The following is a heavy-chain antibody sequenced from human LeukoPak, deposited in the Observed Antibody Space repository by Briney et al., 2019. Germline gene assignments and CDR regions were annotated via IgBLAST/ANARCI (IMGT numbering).Heavy chain of an antibody. CDR3: ARDRNGVYYYYYMDV. J-gene: IGHJ6*03. CDR2: INPNSGGT. Sequence: ASVKVSCKASGYTFTSYYMHWVRQAPGQGLEWMGWINPNSGGTNYAQKFQGRVTMTRDTSISTAYMELSGLRSDDTAVYYCARDRNGVYYYYYMDVWGKGTTVTVSS. D-gene: IGHD2-8*01. V-gene: IGHV1-2*02. CDR1: GYTFTSYY.